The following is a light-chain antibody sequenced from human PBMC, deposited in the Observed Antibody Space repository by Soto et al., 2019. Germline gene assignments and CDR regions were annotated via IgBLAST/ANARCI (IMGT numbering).Light chain of an antibody. CDR1: QSISTY. Sequence: DIQMTQSPSTLSASVGDRVTITCRASQSISTYLAWYQQKPGKAPNLLIYKASSLESGVPSRFSGSGSGTEFTLTISRLQPDDFATYYCQQYNTLWTFGQGTKVEIK. V-gene: IGKV1-5*03. CDR2: KAS. CDR3: QQYNTLWT. J-gene: IGKJ1*01.